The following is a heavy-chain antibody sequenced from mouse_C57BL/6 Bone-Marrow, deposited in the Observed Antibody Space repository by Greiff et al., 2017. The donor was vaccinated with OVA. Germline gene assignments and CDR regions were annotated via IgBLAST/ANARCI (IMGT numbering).Heavy chain of an antibody. D-gene: IGHD2-2*01. CDR2: ISYSGST. J-gene: IGHJ2*01. CDR3: ARGGTMVTSFDY. V-gene: IGHV3-1*01. CDR1: GYSITSGYD. Sequence: EVQLVESGPGMVKPSQSLSLTCTVTGYSITSGYDWHWIRHFPGNKLEWMGYISYSGSTNYNPSLKSRISITHDTSKNHFFLKLNSVTTEDTATYYCARGGTMVTSFDYWGQGTTLTVSS.